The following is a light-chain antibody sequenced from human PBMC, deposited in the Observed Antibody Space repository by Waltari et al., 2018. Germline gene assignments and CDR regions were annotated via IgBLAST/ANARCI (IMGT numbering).Light chain of an antibody. CDR1: QGISSY. CDR2: KAS. J-gene: IGKJ1*01. V-gene: IGKV1-5*03. Sequence: DIQMTQSPSTLSASVGDRVTITCRASQGISSYLAWYQQKPGKAPKLLISKASTLGSGVPARFSGSGSGTEFTLTISSLQPDDFATYYCQQYNRYSTFGQGTKVEIK. CDR3: QQYNRYST.